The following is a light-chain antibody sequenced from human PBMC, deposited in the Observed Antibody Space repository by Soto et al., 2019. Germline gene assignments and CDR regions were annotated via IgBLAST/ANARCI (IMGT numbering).Light chain of an antibody. CDR2: EVS. J-gene: IGLJ2*01. CDR3: SSYTTSTSFIL. V-gene: IGLV2-14*01. CDR1: RSDIGNYAF. Sequence: QSALTQPASVSGSPGQSITISCTGTRSDIGNYAFVSWYQQVPGTAPKAMIYEVSSRPSGVSNRFAGSKSGNTASLTLSGLQAEDEAYYYCSSYTTSTSFILFGGGTKRTVL.